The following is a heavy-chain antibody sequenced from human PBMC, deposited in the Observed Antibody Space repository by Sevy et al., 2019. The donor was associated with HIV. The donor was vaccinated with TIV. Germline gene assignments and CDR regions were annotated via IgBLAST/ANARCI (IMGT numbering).Heavy chain of an antibody. J-gene: IGHJ5*02. CDR2: IYYSGST. Sequence: SETLSLTCTVSGGSISSSSYYWGWIRQPPGKGLEWLGSIYYSGSTYYNPSLKSRVTISVDTSKNQFSLKLSSVTAADTAVYYCARQKITMVRGVILNWFDPWGQGTLVTVSS. D-gene: IGHD3-10*01. CDR3: ARQKITMVRGVILNWFDP. V-gene: IGHV4-39*01. CDR1: GGSISSSSYY.